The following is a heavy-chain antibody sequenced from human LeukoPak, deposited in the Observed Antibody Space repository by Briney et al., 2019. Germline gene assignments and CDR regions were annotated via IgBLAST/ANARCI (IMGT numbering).Heavy chain of an antibody. J-gene: IGHJ6*02. CDR2: IWYDGSNK. D-gene: IGHD6-13*01. Sequence: GGSLRLSCAASGFTFISYGMHWVRQAPGKGLGWVAVIWYDGSNKYYADSVKGRFTISRDNSKNTLYLQMNSVRAEDTAVYYCARDSDSSSWYLNYYYGMDVWGQGTTVTVSS. CDR1: GFTFISYG. V-gene: IGHV3-33*01. CDR3: ARDSDSSSWYLNYYYGMDV.